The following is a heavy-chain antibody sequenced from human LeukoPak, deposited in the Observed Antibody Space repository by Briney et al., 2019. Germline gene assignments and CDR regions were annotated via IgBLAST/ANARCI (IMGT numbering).Heavy chain of an antibody. CDR3: AREAALRGYYDSSGYYYAFDY. D-gene: IGHD3-22*01. Sequence: GASVKVSCKASGYTFTSYGISWVRQAPGQGLEWMGWISAYNGNTNYAQKLQGRVTMTTDTSTSTAYMELRSLRSDDTAVYYCAREAALRGYYDSSGYYYAFDYWGQGTLVTVSS. CDR2: ISAYNGNT. V-gene: IGHV1-18*01. J-gene: IGHJ4*02. CDR1: GYTFTSYG.